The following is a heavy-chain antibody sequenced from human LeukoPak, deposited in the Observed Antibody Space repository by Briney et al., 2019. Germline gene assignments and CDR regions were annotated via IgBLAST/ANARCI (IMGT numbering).Heavy chain of an antibody. CDR1: GYTFTSYY. CDR3: ARSLFGPRISMIVGP. V-gene: IGHV1-46*01. D-gene: IGHD3-22*01. Sequence: ASVKVSCKASGYTFTSYYMHWVRQAPGQGLEWMGIINPSGGSTSYAQKFQGRVTMTRDTSTSTVYMELSSLRSEDTAVYYCARSLFGPRISMIVGPWGQGNLVTVSS. J-gene: IGHJ5*02. CDR2: INPSGGST.